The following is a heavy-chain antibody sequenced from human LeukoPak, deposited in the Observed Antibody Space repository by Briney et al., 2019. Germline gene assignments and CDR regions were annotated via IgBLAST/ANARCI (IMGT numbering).Heavy chain of an antibody. J-gene: IGHJ4*02. CDR1: GFTFSSYS. V-gene: IGHV3-21*01. CDR2: ISSSSSNI. Sequence: PGGSLRLSCAASGFTFSSYSMNWVRQAPGKGLEWVSSISSSSSNIYYADSVKGRFTISRDNAKNSLYLQMDSLRAEDTAVYYCAREVYDSSGFERDFWGQGTLVTVSS. CDR3: AREVYDSSGFERDF. D-gene: IGHD3-22*01.